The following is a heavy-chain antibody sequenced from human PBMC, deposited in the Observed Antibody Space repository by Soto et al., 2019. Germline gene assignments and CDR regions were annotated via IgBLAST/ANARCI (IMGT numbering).Heavy chain of an antibody. CDR2: ISGSGEST. CDR1: GFSFSFYA. V-gene: IGHV3-23*01. J-gene: IGHJ4*02. D-gene: IGHD2-2*02. CDR3: AKDADIGSSVSCYRGPDY. Sequence: EVQLLESGGGLVQPGGSLRLSCAASGFSFSFYALSWVRQAPGKGLEWVSGISGSGESTYYADSVKGRFTISRDISKNTLYRKMNILRTEDTAVYYCAKDADIGSSVSCYRGPDYWGQGTLVTVSS.